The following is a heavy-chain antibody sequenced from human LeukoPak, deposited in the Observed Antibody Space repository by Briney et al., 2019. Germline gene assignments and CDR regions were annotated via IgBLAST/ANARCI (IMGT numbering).Heavy chain of an antibody. D-gene: IGHD5-18*01. CDR3: AKGNTYSYGYYFDY. Sequence: PGGSLRLSCAASGFTFDDYAMHWVRQAPGKGLEWVSGISWSSGSIGYADSVKGRFTISRDNAKNSLYLQMNSLRAEDTALYYCAKGNTYSYGYYFDYWGQGTLVTVSS. CDR1: GFTFDDYA. J-gene: IGHJ4*02. CDR2: ISWSSGSI. V-gene: IGHV3-9*01.